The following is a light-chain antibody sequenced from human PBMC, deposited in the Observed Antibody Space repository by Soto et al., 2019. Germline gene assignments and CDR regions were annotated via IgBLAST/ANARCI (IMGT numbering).Light chain of an antibody. J-gene: IGKJ1*01. CDR3: QQYNSYWT. CDR2: KAS. CDR1: QSISSW. Sequence: DIQMTQSPSTLSASVGDRVTITCRASQSISSWLAWYQQKQGKAPKLLIYKASSLESGVPSRFSGCGSGTELTLTISGLQPDDFASYYCQQYNSYWTFGQGTKVEIK. V-gene: IGKV1-5*03.